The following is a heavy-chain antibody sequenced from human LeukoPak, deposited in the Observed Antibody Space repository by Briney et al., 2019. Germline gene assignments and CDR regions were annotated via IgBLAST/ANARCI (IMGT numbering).Heavy chain of an antibody. CDR3: ARGKYDLEPAANDL. CDR2: ISSSSSNQ. Sequence: GGSLRLSCAASGFTFSNYSMNWVRQAPGKGLEWVSYISSSSSNQYYADSVKGRFIISRDNAKNSLYLRMHSLRAEDTAVYYCARGKYDLEPAANDLWGQGTLVAVSS. CDR1: GFTFSNYS. J-gene: IGHJ5*02. D-gene: IGHD3-3*01. V-gene: IGHV3-48*01.